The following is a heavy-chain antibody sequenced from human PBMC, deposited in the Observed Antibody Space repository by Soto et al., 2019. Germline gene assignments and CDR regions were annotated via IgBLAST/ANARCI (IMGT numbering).Heavy chain of an antibody. CDR3: ARLYYDFWSGYYNGAHSFGYFDY. V-gene: IGHV4-59*01. J-gene: IGHJ4*02. CDR2: IYYSGST. D-gene: IGHD3-3*01. CDR1: GGSISSYY. Sequence: WETLSLTCTVSGGSISSYYWSWIRQPPGKGLEWIGYIYYSGSTNYNPSLKSRVTISVDTSKNQFSLKLSSVTAADTAVYYCARLYYDFWSGYYNGAHSFGYFDYWGQGTLVNVSS.